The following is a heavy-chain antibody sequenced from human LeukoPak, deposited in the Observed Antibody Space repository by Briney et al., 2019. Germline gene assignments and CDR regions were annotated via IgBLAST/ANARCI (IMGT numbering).Heavy chain of an antibody. Sequence: PGGSLRLSCAASGFTFSSYSMNWVRQAPGKGPEWVSYFNNVDKTIQYADSVEGRFTISSDNAKNSLSLQMNNLRVEDTAVYYCAIQVVGIFDYWGQGTLVTVSS. J-gene: IGHJ4*02. CDR2: FNNVDKTI. V-gene: IGHV3-48*01. CDR3: AIQVVGIFDY. CDR1: GFTFSSYS. D-gene: IGHD2-21*01.